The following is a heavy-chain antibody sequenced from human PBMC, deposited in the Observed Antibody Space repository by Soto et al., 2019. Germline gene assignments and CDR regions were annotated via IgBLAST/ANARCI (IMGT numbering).Heavy chain of an antibody. CDR3: ERGGEQISSPTNFDY. CDR1: GGSIRSYY. V-gene: IGHV4-59*01. J-gene: IGHJ4*02. CDR2: IYYNGNT. D-gene: IGHD3-10*01. Sequence: SETLSLTCSVSGGSIRSYYWSWIRQPPGKGLEWIGYIYYNGNTNYNPSLKSRVTISIDTSRNQFSLKLRSVTAADTAVYYCERGGEQISSPTNFDYWGQGTLVTVSS.